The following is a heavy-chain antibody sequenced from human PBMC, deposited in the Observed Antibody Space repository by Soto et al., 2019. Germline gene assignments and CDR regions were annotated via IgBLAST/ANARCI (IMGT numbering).Heavy chain of an antibody. CDR2: ISHDGNSK. D-gene: IGHD6-13*01. J-gene: IGHJ5*02. CDR3: AQDWGSSSWYNWFDP. CDR1: GFSFSTTG. Sequence: GGSLRLSCAASGFSFSTTGMHWVRQTPGKGLEWVAMISHDGNSKYYTDSVKGRFTISRDTSKNSLYLQMNSLTTEDTALYYCAQDWGSSSWYNWFDPWGQGALVTVS. V-gene: IGHV3-30*18.